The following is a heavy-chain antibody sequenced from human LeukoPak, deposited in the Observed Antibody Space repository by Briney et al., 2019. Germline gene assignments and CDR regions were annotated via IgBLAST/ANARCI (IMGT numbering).Heavy chain of an antibody. CDR2: IYYSGST. Sequence: SETLSLTCTVSGGSISSYYWSWIRQPPGKGLEWIGYIYYSGSTNYNPSLKSRVTISVDTSKNQFSLKLSSVTAADTAVYYCARVTSGSGSYLAGWFDPWGQGTLVTVSS. J-gene: IGHJ5*02. V-gene: IGHV4-59*08. CDR1: GGSISSYY. CDR3: ARVTSGSGSYLAGWFDP. D-gene: IGHD3-10*01.